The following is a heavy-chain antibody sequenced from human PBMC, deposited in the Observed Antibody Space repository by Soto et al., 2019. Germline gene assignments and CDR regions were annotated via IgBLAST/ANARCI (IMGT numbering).Heavy chain of an antibody. CDR3: AKEGRRGYSYGYYRMDV. Sequence: GSLRLSCAASGFTFSSYGIHWVRQAPGKGLEWVAVISFDGSNKYYADSVKGRFTISRDNSQNTLYLQMNSLRTEDTAVFYCAKEGRRGYSYGYYRMDVWGQGTTVTVSS. CDR1: GFTFSSYG. D-gene: IGHD5-18*01. J-gene: IGHJ6*02. V-gene: IGHV3-30*18. CDR2: ISFDGSNK.